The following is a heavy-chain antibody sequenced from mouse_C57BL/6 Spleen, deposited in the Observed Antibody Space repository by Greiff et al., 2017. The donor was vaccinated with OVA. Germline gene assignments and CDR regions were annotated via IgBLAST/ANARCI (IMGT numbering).Heavy chain of an antibody. CDR2: INPNNGGT. CDR3: ARDYSNYCFAY. J-gene: IGHJ3*01. CDR1: GYTFTDYY. V-gene: IGHV1-26*01. D-gene: IGHD2-5*01. Sequence: VQLQQSGPELVKPGASVKISCKASGYTFTDYYMNWVKQSHGKSLEWIGDINPNNGGTSYNQKFKGKATLTVDKSSSTAYRELRSLTSEDSAVYYCARDYSNYCFAYWGQGTLVTVSA.